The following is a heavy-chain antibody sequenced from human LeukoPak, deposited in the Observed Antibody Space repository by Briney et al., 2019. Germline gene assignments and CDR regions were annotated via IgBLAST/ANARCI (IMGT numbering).Heavy chain of an antibody. V-gene: IGHV3-23*01. CDR1: GFTFSSYA. Sequence: GGSLRLSCAASGFTFSSYAMSWVRQAPGKGLEWVSAISGSGGSTYYADSVKGRFTISRDSAKSSLYPQMNSLRAEDMAVYYCAKGRSYSYTAHPFDYWGQGTLVTVSS. J-gene: IGHJ4*02. D-gene: IGHD1-26*01. CDR3: AKGRSYSYTAHPFDY. CDR2: ISGSGGST.